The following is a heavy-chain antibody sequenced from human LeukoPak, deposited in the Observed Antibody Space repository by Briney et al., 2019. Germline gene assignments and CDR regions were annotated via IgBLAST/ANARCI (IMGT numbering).Heavy chain of an antibody. J-gene: IGHJ3*02. Sequence: PGGSLRLSCAASGFTLSSYAMSWVRQAPGKGLEWVSAISGSGGSTYYADSVKGRFTISRGNSKNTLYLQMNSLRAEDTAVYYCAKDSGGYDILTGYYNGNAFDIWGQGTMVTVSS. CDR3: AKDSGGYDILTGYYNGNAFDI. D-gene: IGHD3-9*01. CDR2: ISGSGGST. CDR1: GFTLSSYA. V-gene: IGHV3-23*01.